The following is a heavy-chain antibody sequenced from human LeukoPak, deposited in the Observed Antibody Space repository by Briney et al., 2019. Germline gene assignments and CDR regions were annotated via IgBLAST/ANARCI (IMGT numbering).Heavy chain of an antibody. J-gene: IGHJ6*03. CDR1: GFTFDDYG. CDR3: AGEPQGWSYYYYYMDV. V-gene: IGHV3-20*04. Sequence: GGSLRLSCAASGFTFDDYGMSWVRQAPGKGLEWVSGINWNGGSTGYADSVKGRFTISRDNAKNSLYLQMNSLRAEDTALYYCAGEPQGWSYYYYYMDVWGKGTTVTVSS. D-gene: IGHD2-15*01. CDR2: INWNGGST.